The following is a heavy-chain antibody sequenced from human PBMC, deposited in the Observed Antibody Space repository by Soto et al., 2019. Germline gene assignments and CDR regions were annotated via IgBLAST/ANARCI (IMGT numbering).Heavy chain of an antibody. Sequence: PSETLSLTYTVSGGSISSYYWSWILQPPGKGLEWIGYIYYSGSTNYNPSLKSRVTISVDTSKNQFSLKLSSVTAADTAVYYCARRFSVGYSYGERAFDIWGQGTMVTVSS. J-gene: IGHJ3*02. V-gene: IGHV4-59*01. CDR2: IYYSGST. CDR3: ARRFSVGYSYGERAFDI. D-gene: IGHD5-18*01. CDR1: GGSISSYY.